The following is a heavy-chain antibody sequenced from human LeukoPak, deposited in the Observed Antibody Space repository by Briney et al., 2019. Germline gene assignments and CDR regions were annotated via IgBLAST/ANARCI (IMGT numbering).Heavy chain of an antibody. J-gene: IGHJ4*02. Sequence: PSETLSLTCAVSGGSISSGGYSWSWIRQPPGKGLEWIGYIYHSGSTYYNPSLKSRVTISVDRSKNQFSLKLSSVTAADTAVYYCARQSIAVAGTRTVDYWGQGTLVTVSS. V-gene: IGHV4-30-2*01. CDR3: ARQSIAVAGTRTVDY. CDR2: IYHSGST. CDR1: GGSISSGGYS. D-gene: IGHD6-19*01.